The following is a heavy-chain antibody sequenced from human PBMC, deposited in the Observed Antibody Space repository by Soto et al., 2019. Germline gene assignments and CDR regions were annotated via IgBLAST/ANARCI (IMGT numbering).Heavy chain of an antibody. V-gene: IGHV4-34*01. Sequence: QVQLQQWGAGLLKPSETLSLTCAVYGGSSGGYSWSWIRQPPGKGLEWIGEINHSGSTNSNPSLKSRVTISVDTSKNQFSLKLSSVTAADTAVYYCARRTGNWFDPWGQGTLVTVSS. J-gene: IGHJ5*02. CDR3: ARRTGNWFDP. CDR2: INHSGST. CDR1: GGSSGGYS. D-gene: IGHD2-2*01.